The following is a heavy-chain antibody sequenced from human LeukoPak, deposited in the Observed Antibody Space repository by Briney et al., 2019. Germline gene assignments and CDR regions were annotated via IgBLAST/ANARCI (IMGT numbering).Heavy chain of an antibody. J-gene: IGHJ4*02. D-gene: IGHD2-2*01. CDR2: IHYSGST. CDR1: GGSINSNY. Sequence: TSSETLSLTCTVSGGSINSNYWTWIRQPPGKGLEWIGYIHYSGSTNYNPSLKSRVTISVDTSKNQFSLKLSSVTAADTAVYYCARILSSDCSTTSCYPDYWGQGTLATVSS. CDR3: ARILSSDCSTTSCYPDY. V-gene: IGHV4-59*01.